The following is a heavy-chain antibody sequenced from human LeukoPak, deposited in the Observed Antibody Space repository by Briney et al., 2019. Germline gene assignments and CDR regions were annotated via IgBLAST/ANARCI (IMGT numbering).Heavy chain of an antibody. CDR3: AVTMVPIDY. V-gene: IGHV3-30*03. D-gene: IGHD3-10*01. CDR1: GFTFSSYG. Sequence: GRSLRLSCAASGFTFSSYGMHWVRQAPGKGLEWVAVISYDGSNKYYADSVKGRFTISRDNSKDTLYLQMNSLRAEDTAVYYCAVTMVPIDYWGQGTLVTVPS. CDR2: ISYDGSNK. J-gene: IGHJ4*02.